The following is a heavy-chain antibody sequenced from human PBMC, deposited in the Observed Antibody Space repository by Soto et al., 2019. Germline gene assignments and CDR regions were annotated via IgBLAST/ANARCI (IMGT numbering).Heavy chain of an antibody. CDR2: ISSSSSYI. D-gene: IGHD2-21*02. V-gene: IGHV3-21*01. CDR3: ASDRGGIVVVTSDAFDI. CDR1: GFTFSSYS. J-gene: IGHJ3*02. Sequence: EVQLVESGGGLVKPGGSLRLSCAASGFTFSSYSMNWVRQAPGKGLEWVSCISSSSSYIYYADSVKGRFTISRDNAKNSLYLQMTSLSAEDTAVYYWASDRGGIVVVTSDAFDIRGQGTMVTVSS.